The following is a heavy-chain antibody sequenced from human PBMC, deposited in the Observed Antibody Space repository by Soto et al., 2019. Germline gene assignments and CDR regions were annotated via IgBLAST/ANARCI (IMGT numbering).Heavy chain of an antibody. J-gene: IGHJ2*01. CDR3: ATSDWAW. CDR1: GYIFADYA. CDR2: IKADNGDT. V-gene: IGHV1-3*05. D-gene: IGHD3-9*01. Sequence: QVQIVQSGAEEKSPGASVKVSCKTSGYIFADYAIHWVRQAPGQGLEWVGWIKADNGDTRYSPKLQGRLTITRDTSASTAYMELSRLTSRDTAVYYCATSDWAWWGRGTLVTVS.